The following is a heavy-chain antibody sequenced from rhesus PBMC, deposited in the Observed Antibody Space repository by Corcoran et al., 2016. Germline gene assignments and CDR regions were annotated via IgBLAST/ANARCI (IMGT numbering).Heavy chain of an antibody. J-gene: IGHJ2*01. V-gene: IGHV1-200*01. D-gene: IGHD4-29*01. CDR3: ARGGVYGSRNWYFDL. CDR1: GYTFPSYY. Sequence: QVQLVQSGAEVKKPGTSVKLSCKASGYTFPSYYINWVRQAPGKVLEWIGWINPSNGNTGYAQKFQGRGTMTRDTSTSTAYMELNSLRSEDTAVYYCARGGVYGSRNWYFDLWGPGTPITISS. CDR2: INPSNGNT.